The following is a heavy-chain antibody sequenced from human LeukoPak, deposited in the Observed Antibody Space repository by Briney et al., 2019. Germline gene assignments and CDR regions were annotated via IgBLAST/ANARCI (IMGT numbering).Heavy chain of an antibody. D-gene: IGHD1-7*01. J-gene: IGHJ3*02. CDR3: ATDPRLTGTTSDAFDI. CDR1: GYTLIELS. CDR2: FDPEDGET. Sequence: GASVKVSCKVSGYTLIELSMHWVRQAPGKGLEWMGGFDPEDGETIYAQKFQGRVTMTEDTSTDTAYMELSSLRSEDTAVYYCATDPRLTGTTSDAFDIWGQGTMVTVSS. V-gene: IGHV1-24*01.